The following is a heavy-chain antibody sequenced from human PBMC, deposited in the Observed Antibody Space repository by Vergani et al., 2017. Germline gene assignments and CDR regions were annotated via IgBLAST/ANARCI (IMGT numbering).Heavy chain of an antibody. CDR2: IYPADSDT. J-gene: IGHJ4*02. CDR1: EYSFCNYW. V-gene: IGHV5-51*01. Sequence: EAELVQSGPEIRKPGESLKIFCKGSEYSFCNYWIGCVRQIPGKGLEWMGIIYPADSDTRYSPSFQGQVTLSADKSIRTAFLQWDSLNASDTALYYCARHTTYTDSWGQGALVTVSS. CDR3: ARHTTYTDS. D-gene: IGHD1-1*01.